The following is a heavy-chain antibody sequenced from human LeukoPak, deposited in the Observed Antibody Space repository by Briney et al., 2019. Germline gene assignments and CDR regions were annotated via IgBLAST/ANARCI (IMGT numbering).Heavy chain of an antibody. Sequence: GGSLRLSCAASGFTFSSYSMNWVRQAPGKGLEWVSSISSSSSYIYYADSVKGRFTISRDNAKNSLYLQMNSLRAEDTAVYYCARNSVTTYYYYYYMDVWGKGTTVTVSS. D-gene: IGHD1-1*01. CDR1: GFTFSSYS. CDR2: ISSSSSYI. V-gene: IGHV3-21*01. J-gene: IGHJ6*03. CDR3: ARNSVTTYYYYYYMDV.